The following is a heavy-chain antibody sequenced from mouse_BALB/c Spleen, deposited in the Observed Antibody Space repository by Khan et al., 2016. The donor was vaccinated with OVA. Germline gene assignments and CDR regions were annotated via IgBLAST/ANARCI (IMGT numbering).Heavy chain of an antibody. J-gene: IGHJ3*01. D-gene: IGHD2-13*01. CDR2: ISDGGSYI. CDR1: GFTFSDYY. CDR3: VRVYYGDPFAY. Sequence: EVELVESGGGLVKPGGSLTLSCAASGFTFSDYYMYWVRQTPEKRLEWVATISDGGSYIYYLDSVKGRFTISRDDAENNLNLQMSSLKSEDTAMYYCVRVYYGDPFAYWGQGTLVTVSA. V-gene: IGHV5-4*02.